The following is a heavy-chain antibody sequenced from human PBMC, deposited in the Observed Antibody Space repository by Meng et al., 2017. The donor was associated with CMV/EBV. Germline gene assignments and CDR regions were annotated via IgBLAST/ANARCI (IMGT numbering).Heavy chain of an antibody. D-gene: IGHD3-10*01. CDR1: GGSIGSSTFY. Sequence: GSLRLSCTVSGGSIGSSTFYWGWVRQPPGKGLEWIGSIYYSGTTYYNPSLKSRVTISVDTSKNQFSLKLSSVTAADTAVYYCARDRRVTMVRGVIITAPGLSFDPWGQGTLVTVSS. J-gene: IGHJ5*02. CDR2: IYYSGTT. V-gene: IGHV4-39*07. CDR3: ARDRRVTMVRGVIITAPGLSFDP.